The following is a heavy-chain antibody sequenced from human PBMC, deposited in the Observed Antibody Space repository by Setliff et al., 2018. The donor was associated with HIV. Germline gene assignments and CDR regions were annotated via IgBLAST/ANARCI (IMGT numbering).Heavy chain of an antibody. Sequence: PGGSLTLSCAAAGFTFSGSPIHWVRQAYGRGLEWLGRIKNRAENDTTEYAASVKGMFTIPRDDSMNTAYLQMNSLKSEDTAVYYCTRPQYFYDIGGTDYWGQGTLVTVSS. CDR1: GFTFSGSP. CDR2: IKNRAENDTT. D-gene: IGHD3-22*01. CDR3: TRPQYFYDIGGTDY. V-gene: IGHV3-73*01. J-gene: IGHJ4*02.